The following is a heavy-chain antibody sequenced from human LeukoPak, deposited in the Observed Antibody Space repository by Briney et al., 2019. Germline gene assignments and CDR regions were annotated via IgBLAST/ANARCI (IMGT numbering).Heavy chain of an antibody. CDR2: ITGSGGST. CDR3: AASSSWYTVDY. Sequence: GGSLRLSCAASGFTFSSSAMTWVRQAPGKGLEWVSAITGSGGSTYYADSVKGRFTISRDNSKNTLYLQMNSLRAEDTAVYYCAASSSWYTVDYWGQGTLATVSS. J-gene: IGHJ4*02. V-gene: IGHV3-23*01. D-gene: IGHD6-13*01. CDR1: GFTFSSSA.